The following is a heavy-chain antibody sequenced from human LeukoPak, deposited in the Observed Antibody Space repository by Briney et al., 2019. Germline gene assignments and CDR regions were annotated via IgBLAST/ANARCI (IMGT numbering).Heavy chain of an antibody. CDR3: ARIITMIVVAGGY. CDR2: IRYDGSNK. D-gene: IGHD3-22*01. Sequence: GGSLRLSCLASGFTFSRYGMHWVRQAPGKGLEGVAFIRYDGSNKYYADSVKGRFTISRDNSKNTLYLQMNSLRAEDTAVYYCARIITMIVVAGGYWGQGTLVTVSS. V-gene: IGHV3-30*02. CDR1: GFTFSRYG. J-gene: IGHJ4*02.